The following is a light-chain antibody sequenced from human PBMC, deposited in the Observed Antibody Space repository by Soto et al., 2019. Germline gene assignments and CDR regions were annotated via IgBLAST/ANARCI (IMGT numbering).Light chain of an antibody. J-gene: IGKJ1*01. CDR2: GAS. Sequence: EMVLTQSPGTLSLSQGERATLSCRASQSFSSTYLAWYQQKPGQAPRLLVYGASSRATGIPDRFSASGSGTDFTLTISDVQPEDFALYYCHQRQSWPRTFGQGTKVDI. CDR3: HQRQSWPRT. CDR1: QSFSSTY. V-gene: IGKV3-20*01.